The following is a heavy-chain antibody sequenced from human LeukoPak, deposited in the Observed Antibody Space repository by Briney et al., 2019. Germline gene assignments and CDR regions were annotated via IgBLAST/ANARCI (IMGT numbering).Heavy chain of an antibody. CDR2: ISYDGSNK. V-gene: IGHV3-30*04. CDR1: GFTFSSYA. J-gene: IGHJ4*02. CDR3: ARPLYDTSGYYAY. D-gene: IGHD3-22*01. Sequence: GGSLRLSCAASGFTFSSYAMHWVRQAPGKGLEWVAVISYDGSNKYYADSVKGRFTISRDNSKNTLYLQMNSLRAEDTAVYYCARPLYDTSGYYAYWGQGTLVTVSS.